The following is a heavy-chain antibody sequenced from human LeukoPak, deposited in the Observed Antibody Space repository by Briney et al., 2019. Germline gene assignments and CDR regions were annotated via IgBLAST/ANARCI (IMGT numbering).Heavy chain of an antibody. CDR3: ARDPLYSNNWYIYMDV. J-gene: IGHJ6*03. V-gene: IGHV4-39*07. CDR1: GGSISSSSYS. Sequence: SETLSLTCTVSGGSISSSSYSWGWIRQSPGKGLEWIGSIYFSGSAYYSPSLKSRVTISVDTSKNQFSLRLNSVTAADTAVYYCARDPLYSNNWYIYMDVWGKGTTVTVSS. CDR2: IYFSGSA. D-gene: IGHD6-13*01.